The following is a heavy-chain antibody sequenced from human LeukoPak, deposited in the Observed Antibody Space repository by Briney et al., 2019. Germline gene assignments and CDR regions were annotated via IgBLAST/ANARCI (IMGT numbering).Heavy chain of an antibody. V-gene: IGHV4-4*07. CDR3: ARESSGTYYNPLGYMDV. D-gene: IGHD3-10*01. Sequence: SETLSLTCTVSGGSLSIYYWNWIRQPAGKGLEWIGRIFTSGISNHNPSLKSRVTMSVDTSKSQFSLNLSSVTAADTAVYYCARESSGTYYNPLGYMDVWGKGTTVTVSS. CDR1: GGSLSIYY. J-gene: IGHJ6*03. CDR2: IFTSGIS.